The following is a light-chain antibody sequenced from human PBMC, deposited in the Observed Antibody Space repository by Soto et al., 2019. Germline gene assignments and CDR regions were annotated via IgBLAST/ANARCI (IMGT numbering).Light chain of an antibody. V-gene: IGKV1-27*01. CDR1: QGISSS. J-gene: IGKJ1*01. CDR3: QQYNSAPRT. CDR2: AAS. Sequence: DIQMTQSPSSLSASVGDRVAITCRASQGISSSLAWYQQKPGKVPYLLIYAASTLQSGVPSRFSGSRSGTNFTLTISSLQPEDVPTYYCQQYNSAPRTFGQGTKVEIK.